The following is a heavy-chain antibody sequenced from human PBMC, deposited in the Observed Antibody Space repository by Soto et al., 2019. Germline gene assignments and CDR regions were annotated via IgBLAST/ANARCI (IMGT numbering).Heavy chain of an antibody. CDR3: ARSSGYYLIDDY. Sequence: QVQLVQSGAGEKKPGASVKVSCKASGYTFTSYAMHWVRQAPGQRLEWMGWINAGNGNTKYSQKFQGRVTITRDTSASTAYMERSSLRSEDTAVYYCARSSGYYLIDDYWGQGTLVTVSS. J-gene: IGHJ4*02. CDR2: INAGNGNT. V-gene: IGHV1-3*05. CDR1: GYTFTSYA. D-gene: IGHD3-22*01.